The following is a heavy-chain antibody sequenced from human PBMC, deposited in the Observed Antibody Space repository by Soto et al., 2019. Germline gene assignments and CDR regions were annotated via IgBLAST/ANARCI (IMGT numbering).Heavy chain of an antibody. CDR3: ASGLGGSGSYLPDTDFDY. D-gene: IGHD3-10*01. CDR1: GFTFSSYA. Sequence: GGSLRLSCAASGFTFSSYAMHWVRQAPGKGLEWVAVISYDGSNKYYADSVKGRFTISRDNSKNTLYLQMNSLRAEDTAVYYCASGLGGSGSYLPDTDFDYWGQGTLVTVSS. V-gene: IGHV3-30-3*01. J-gene: IGHJ4*02. CDR2: ISYDGSNK.